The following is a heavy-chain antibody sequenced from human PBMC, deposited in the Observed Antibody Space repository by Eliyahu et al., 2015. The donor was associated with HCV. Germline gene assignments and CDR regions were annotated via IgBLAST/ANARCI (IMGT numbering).Heavy chain of an antibody. Sequence: QVHLQQWGAGLLKPSETLSLTCXVYGGYFSGHYWXWXRXPPGRGLEWIGEINQSGSXNYNPSLKSRVTMSVDMSKNQFALKLSSVTAADTAVYYCARGPEPGGNSMAEGFDSWAQGTLVTVSS. CDR2: INQSGSX. CDR1: GGYFSGHY. D-gene: IGHD4-23*01. J-gene: IGHJ4*02. CDR3: ARGPEPGGNSMAEGFDS. V-gene: IGHV4-34*01.